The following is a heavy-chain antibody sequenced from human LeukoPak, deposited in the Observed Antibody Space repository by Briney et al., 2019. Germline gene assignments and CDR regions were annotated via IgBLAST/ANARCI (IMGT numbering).Heavy chain of an antibody. J-gene: IGHJ6*02. CDR2: ISGSGGST. D-gene: IGHD6-19*01. Sequence: GGSLRLSCAASGFTFSSYAMSWVRQAPGKGLEWVSAISGSGGSTYYADSVKGRFTISRDNSKNTLYLQMNSLRAEDTAVYYCAKDLYSSGWFPNDYYYYGMDVWGQGTTVTVSS. CDR1: GFTFSSYA. V-gene: IGHV3-23*01. CDR3: AKDLYSSGWFPNDYYYYGMDV.